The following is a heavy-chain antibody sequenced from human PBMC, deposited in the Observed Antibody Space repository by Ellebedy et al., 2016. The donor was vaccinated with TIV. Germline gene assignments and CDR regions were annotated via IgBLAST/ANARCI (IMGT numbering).Heavy chain of an antibody. J-gene: IGHJ4*02. CDR2: IDPIGAAT. Sequence: ASVKVSXKASGDTFTSYYMIWVRQAPGQGLECMGLIDPIGAATTYTQKFQGRVTMTRDTSTSTVYMELSSLRSDDTAVYYCGRGSYGGKVDHWGQGTLVTVSS. D-gene: IGHD4-23*01. CDR1: GDTFTSYY. V-gene: IGHV1-46*01. CDR3: GRGSYGGKVDH.